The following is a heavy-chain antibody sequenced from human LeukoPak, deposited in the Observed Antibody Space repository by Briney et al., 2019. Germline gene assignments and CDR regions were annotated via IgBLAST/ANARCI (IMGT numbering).Heavy chain of an antibody. CDR2: INPNSGGT. CDR1: GYTFTSYG. Sequence: GASVKVSCKASGYTFTSYGISWVRQAPGQGLEWMGWINPNSGGTNYAQKFQGRVTMTRDTSISTAYMELSRLRSDDTAVYYCARAGLRFLSYYYGMDVWGQGTTVTVSS. J-gene: IGHJ6*02. D-gene: IGHD3-3*01. CDR3: ARAGLRFLSYYYGMDV. V-gene: IGHV1-2*02.